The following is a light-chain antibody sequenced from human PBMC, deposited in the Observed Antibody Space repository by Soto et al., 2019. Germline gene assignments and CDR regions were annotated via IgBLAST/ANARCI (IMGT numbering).Light chain of an antibody. CDR3: SSYVGTKSYV. CDR2: EVN. J-gene: IGLJ1*01. V-gene: IGLV2-8*01. Sequence: QSALTQPTSASGSPGQSVTISCTGTSSDVGGYNYVSWYQQYPGKAPQLVIYEVNKRPSGVPDRFSGSKSGNTASLTVSGLQAEDEADYYCSSYVGTKSYVFGTGTKVTVL. CDR1: SSDVGGYNY.